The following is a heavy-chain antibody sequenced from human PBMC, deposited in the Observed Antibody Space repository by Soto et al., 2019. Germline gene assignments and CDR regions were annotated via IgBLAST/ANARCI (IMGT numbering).Heavy chain of an antibody. CDR2: IYYSGST. CDR3: AREITGYYFDF. D-gene: IGHD1-20*01. CDR1: GGSISSYY. V-gene: IGHV4-59*01. J-gene: IGHJ4*02. Sequence: SETLSLTCTVSGGSISSYYWSWIRQPPGKGLEWIGYIYYSGSTNYNPSLKSRVTISVDTSKNQFSLKLSSVTAADTAVYYCAREITGYYFDFWGQGTLVNVSS.